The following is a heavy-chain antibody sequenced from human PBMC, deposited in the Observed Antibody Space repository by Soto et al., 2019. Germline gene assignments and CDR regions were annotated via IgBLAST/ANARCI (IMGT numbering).Heavy chain of an antibody. J-gene: IGHJ3*02. D-gene: IGHD6-19*01. CDR2: ISWNSGSI. CDR1: GFTFDDYA. V-gene: IGHV3-9*01. CDR3: AKDSKYRIAVAGTSAFDI. Sequence: EVQLVESGGGLVQPGRSLRLSCAASGFTFDDYAMHWVRQAPGKGLEWVSGISWNSGSIGYADYVKGRFTNSRDNAQNSLYLQMNSLRAEDTALYYCAKDSKYRIAVAGTSAFDIWGQGTMVTVSS.